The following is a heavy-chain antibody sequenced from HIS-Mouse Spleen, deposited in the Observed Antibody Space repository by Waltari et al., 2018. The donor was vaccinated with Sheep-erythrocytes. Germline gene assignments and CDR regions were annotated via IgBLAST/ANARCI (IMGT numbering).Heavy chain of an antibody. CDR1: GFTFSSSG. Sequence: QVQLVESGGGVVQPGRSLRLSCAASGFTFSSSGMHWVRQAPGKGLEWVAVISYDGSNKYYADSVKGRFTISRDNSKNTLYLQMNSLRADDTAVYYCAKEDCGGDCPFDYWGQGTLVTVSS. J-gene: IGHJ4*02. V-gene: IGHV3-30*18. CDR2: ISYDGSNK. D-gene: IGHD2-21*02. CDR3: AKEDCGGDCPFDY.